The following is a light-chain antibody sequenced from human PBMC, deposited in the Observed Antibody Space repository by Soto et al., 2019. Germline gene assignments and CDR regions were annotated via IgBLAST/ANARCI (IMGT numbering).Light chain of an antibody. CDR1: SSNIGTGYD. CDR2: GNI. CDR3: QSYDRSLSGYI. J-gene: IGLJ1*01. V-gene: IGLV1-40*01. Sequence: QSVLTQPPSVSGAPGQRVTISCAGRSSNIGTGYDVHWYQHLPGTAPKLLIYGNINRPSGVPDRFSGSKSGTSASLAITGLQTEDEADYYCQSYDRSLSGYIFGTGTKVTVL.